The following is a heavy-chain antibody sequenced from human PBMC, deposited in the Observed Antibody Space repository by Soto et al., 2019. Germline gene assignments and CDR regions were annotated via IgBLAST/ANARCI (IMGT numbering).Heavy chain of an antibody. D-gene: IGHD3-16*01. Sequence: SVKVSCKASGFTFTSSAVQWVRQARGQRREWIGWIVVGSGNTNYAQKFQERVTITRDMSTSTAYMELSSLRSEDTAVYYCAADLPDYDYVWGSANAFDIWGQGTTGIVS. V-gene: IGHV1-58*01. CDR2: IVVGSGNT. CDR1: GFTFTSSA. J-gene: IGHJ3*02. CDR3: AADLPDYDYVWGSANAFDI.